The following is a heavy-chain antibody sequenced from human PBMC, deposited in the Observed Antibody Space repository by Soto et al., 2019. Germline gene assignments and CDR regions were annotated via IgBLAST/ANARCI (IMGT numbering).Heavy chain of an antibody. CDR2: IYYSGST. J-gene: IGHJ6*02. V-gene: IGHV4-59*01. D-gene: IGHD3-22*01. CDR1: GGSISSYY. Sequence: PSEILSLTCTVSGGSISSYYWSWIRQPPGKGLEWIGYIYYSGSTNYNPSLKSRVTISVDTSKNQFSLKLSSVTAADTAVYYCARDYQGYYDSSGYYGMDVWGQGTTVTVSS. CDR3: ARDYQGYYDSSGYYGMDV.